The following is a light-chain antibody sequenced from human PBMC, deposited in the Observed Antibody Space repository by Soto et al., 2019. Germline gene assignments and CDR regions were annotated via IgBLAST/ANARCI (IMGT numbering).Light chain of an antibody. CDR3: LQHNSYPGT. V-gene: IGKV1-17*01. J-gene: IGKJ1*01. CDR1: QGIXXX. Sequence: QXTQSPSSLSASXGDRVTITCRASQGIXXXLGWYQQKPGKAPKRLIYAASSLQSGVPSRFSGXXXXXXXXLTISSLQPEDFATYYCLQHNSYPGTFGQGTKVEXK. CDR2: AAS.